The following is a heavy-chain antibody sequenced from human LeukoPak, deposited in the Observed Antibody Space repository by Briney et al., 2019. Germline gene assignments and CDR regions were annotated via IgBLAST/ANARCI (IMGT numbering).Heavy chain of an antibody. V-gene: IGHV1-58*02. CDR3: ARSVSRTYYYDSSGYWDYYFDY. CDR1: GFTFTSSA. J-gene: IGHJ4*02. D-gene: IGHD3-22*01. Sequence: ASVKVSCKASGFTFTSSAMQWVRQARGQRLEWIGWIVVGSGNTNYAQKFQERVTITRDMSTSTAYMELSSLRSEDTAVYYCARSVSRTYYYDSSGYWDYYFDYWGQGTLVTVSS. CDR2: IVVGSGNT.